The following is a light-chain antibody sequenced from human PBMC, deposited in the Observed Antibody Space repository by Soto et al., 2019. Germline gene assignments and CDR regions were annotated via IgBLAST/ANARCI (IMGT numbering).Light chain of an antibody. Sequence: ALQMTQSPSSLSASEGDRVTITCRASQGIRNDLGWYQQKPGKAPKLLIYAASSLQSGVPSRFSGSGSGTDFTLTISSLQPEDFATYYCLQDYNYPYTFGQGTKLEIK. CDR3: LQDYNYPYT. J-gene: IGKJ2*01. V-gene: IGKV1-6*01. CDR1: QGIRND. CDR2: AAS.